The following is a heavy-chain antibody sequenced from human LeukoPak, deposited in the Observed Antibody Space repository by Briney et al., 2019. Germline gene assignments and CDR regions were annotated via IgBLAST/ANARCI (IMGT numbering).Heavy chain of an antibody. CDR1: GFTFSRYD. CDR3: ARVAPAGKGFDY. CDR2: IFTAGDT. Sequence: PGGSLRLSCAAPGFTFSRYDMHWVRQATGKGLEWVSAIFTAGDTYYPGSVKGRFTISRENAKNSSYLQMNSLRAGDTAVYYCARVAPAGKGFDYWGQGTLVTVSS. V-gene: IGHV3-13*01. D-gene: IGHD6-13*01. J-gene: IGHJ4*02.